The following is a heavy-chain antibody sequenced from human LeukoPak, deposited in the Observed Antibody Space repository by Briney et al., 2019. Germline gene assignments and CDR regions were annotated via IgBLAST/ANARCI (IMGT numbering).Heavy chain of an antibody. V-gene: IGHV5-51*01. CDR2: IYPGDSDT. J-gene: IGHJ3*02. CDR1: GYSFTSYW. CDR3: ARGIFGVVIISGPFDI. D-gene: IGHD3-3*01. Sequence: GESLKISCKGSGYSFTSYWIGWVRQMPGKGLEWMGIIYPGDSDTRYSPSFQGQVTISADKSISTAYLQWSSLKASDTAMYCCARGIFGVVIISGPFDIWGQGTMVTVSS.